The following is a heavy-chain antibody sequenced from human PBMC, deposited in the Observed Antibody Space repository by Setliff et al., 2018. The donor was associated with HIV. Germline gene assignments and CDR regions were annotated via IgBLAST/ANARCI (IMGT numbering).Heavy chain of an antibody. CDR2: INQSGNT. V-gene: IGHV4-34*01. CDR1: GGSFNVYS. J-gene: IGHJ3*02. CDR3: ARTAPPRIAAPYNDPFDI. Sequence: KSSETLSLTCAIYGGSFNVYSWSWIRQPPGKGLEWIGEINQSGNTKYNPSLKSRVSISVDTSKAQFTLDLASVTAADMAVYYCARTAPPRIAAPYNDPFDIWGQGTMVTVSS. D-gene: IGHD6-13*01.